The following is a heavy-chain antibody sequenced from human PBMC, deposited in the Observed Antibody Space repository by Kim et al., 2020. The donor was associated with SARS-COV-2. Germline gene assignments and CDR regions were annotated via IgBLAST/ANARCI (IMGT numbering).Heavy chain of an antibody. D-gene: IGHD6-13*01. CDR2: IYYSGST. CDR3: ARAGPLDSSSWSPPFCY. Sequence: SETLSLTCTVSGGSVSSGSYYWSWIRQPPGKGLEWIGYIYYSGSTNYNPSLKSRVTISVDTSKNQFSLKLSSVTAADTAVYYCARAGPLDSSSWSPPFCYWGQGTLVTVSS. J-gene: IGHJ4*02. V-gene: IGHV4-61*01. CDR1: GGSVSSGSYY.